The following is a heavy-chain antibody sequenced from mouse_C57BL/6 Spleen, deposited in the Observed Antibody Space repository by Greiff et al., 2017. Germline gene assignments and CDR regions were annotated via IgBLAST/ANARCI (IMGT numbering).Heavy chain of an antibody. V-gene: IGHV1-4*01. D-gene: IGHD4-1*01. CDR1: GYTFTSYT. Sequence: QVQLQQSGAELARPGASVKMSCKASGYTFTSYTMHWVKQRPGPGLEWIGYINPSSGYTKYNQKFKDKATLTADKSSSTAYMQLSSLTSEDSAVYYCARSGDPYAMDYWGQGTSVTVSS. CDR3: ARSGDPYAMDY. CDR2: INPSSGYT. J-gene: IGHJ4*01.